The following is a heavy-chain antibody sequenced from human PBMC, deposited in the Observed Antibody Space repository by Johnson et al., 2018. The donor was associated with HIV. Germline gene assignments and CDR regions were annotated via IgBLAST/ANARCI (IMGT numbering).Heavy chain of an antibody. V-gene: IGHV3-23*04. J-gene: IGHJ3*02. D-gene: IGHD6-6*01. CDR3: ARESSSGSGAFDI. Sequence: VQLVESGGGVVQPGRSLRLSCAASGFTFSRYAMHWVRQAPGKGLEWVSAISGSGGSTYYADSVKGRFTISRDNSKNTLYLQMNSLRAEDTAVYYCARESSSGSGAFDIWGQGTMVTVSS. CDR1: GFTFSRYA. CDR2: ISGSGGST.